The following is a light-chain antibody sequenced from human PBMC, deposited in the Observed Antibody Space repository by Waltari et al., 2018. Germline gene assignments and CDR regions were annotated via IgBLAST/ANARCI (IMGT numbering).Light chain of an antibody. CDR1: SSDVGCYNY. CDR3: SSYTTSSTRV. V-gene: IGLV2-14*03. J-gene: IGLJ3*02. Sequence: QSALTQPASVSGSPGQSLTISCTGTSSDVGCYNYVSWYQQHPGKAPKLMIYDVSNRPSGVSIRFSGSKSGNTASLTISGLQAEDEADYYCSSYTTSSTRVFGGGTKLTVL. CDR2: DVS.